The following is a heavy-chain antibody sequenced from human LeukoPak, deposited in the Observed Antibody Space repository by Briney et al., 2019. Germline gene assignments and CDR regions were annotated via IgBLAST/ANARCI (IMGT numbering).Heavy chain of an antibody. CDR2: INPNSGGT. CDR1: GYSFTGYY. J-gene: IGHJ5*02. Sequence: ASVKVSCKASGYSFTGYYMHWVRQAPGQGLEWMGWINPNSGGTNYAQKFQGRVTMTRDTSISTAYMELSRLRSDDTAVFYCARGVPLDTSVAHGTYNWFDPWGQGTLVTVSS. V-gene: IGHV1-2*02. D-gene: IGHD5-18*01. CDR3: ARGVPLDTSVAHGTYNWFDP.